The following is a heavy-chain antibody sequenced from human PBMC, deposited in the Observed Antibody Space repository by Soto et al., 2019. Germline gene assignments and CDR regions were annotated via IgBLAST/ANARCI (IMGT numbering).Heavy chain of an antibody. V-gene: IGHV4-39*01. CDR1: GGSISSSSYY. Sequence: PSETLSLTCTVSGGSISSSSYYWGWIRQPPGKGLEWIGSIYYSGSTYYNPSLKSRVTISVDTSKNQFSLKLSSVTAADTAVYYCARMISRIAAAGDFDYWGQGTLVTVSS. J-gene: IGHJ4*02. CDR3: ARMISRIAAAGDFDY. CDR2: IYYSGST. D-gene: IGHD6-13*01.